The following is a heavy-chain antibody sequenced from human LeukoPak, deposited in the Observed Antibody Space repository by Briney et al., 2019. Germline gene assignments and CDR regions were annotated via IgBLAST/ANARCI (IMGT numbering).Heavy chain of an antibody. CDR1: GFTFSSYA. V-gene: IGHV3-30*04. CDR3: ASLYGSGSYSTPDYFDY. Sequence: PGGSLRLSYAAYGFTFSSYAMHWARQAPGKGLEWVAVISYDGSNKYYADSVEGRFTISRDNSKNTLYLQMNSLRAEDTAVYYCASLYGSGSYSTPDYFDYWAQGTLVTVSS. J-gene: IGHJ4*02. CDR2: ISYDGSNK. D-gene: IGHD3-10*01.